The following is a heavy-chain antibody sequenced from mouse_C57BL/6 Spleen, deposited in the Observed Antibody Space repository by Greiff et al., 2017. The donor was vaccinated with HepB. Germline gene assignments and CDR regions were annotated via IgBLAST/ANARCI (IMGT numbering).Heavy chain of an antibody. D-gene: IGHD2-4*01. CDR2: INPNNGGT. CDR3: AREWGLRPWFAY. Sequence: EVQLQQSGPELVKPGASVKMSCKASGYTFTDYNMHWVKQSHGKSLEWIGYINPNNGGTSYNKKFKGKATLTVNKSSSTAYMELRSLTSEDSAVYYCAREWGLRPWFAYWGQGTLVTVSA. J-gene: IGHJ3*01. CDR1: GYTFTDYN. V-gene: IGHV1-22*01.